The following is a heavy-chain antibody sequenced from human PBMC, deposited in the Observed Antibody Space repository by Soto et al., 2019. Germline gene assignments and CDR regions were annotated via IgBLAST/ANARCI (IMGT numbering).Heavy chain of an antibody. CDR1: GFTFSSYE. CDR3: ARGGAPRPHYDFWDVDYYYGMDV. V-gene: IGHV3-48*03. CDR2: ISSSGSTI. D-gene: IGHD3-3*01. J-gene: IGHJ6*02. Sequence: LRLSCAASGFTFSSYEMNWVRQAPGKGLEWVSYISSSGSTIYYADSVKGRFTISRDNAKNSLYLQMNSLRAEDTAVYYCARGGAPRPHYDFWDVDYYYGMDVWGQGTTVTVSS.